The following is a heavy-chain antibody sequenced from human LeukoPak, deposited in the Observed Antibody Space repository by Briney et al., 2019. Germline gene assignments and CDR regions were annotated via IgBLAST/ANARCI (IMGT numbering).Heavy chain of an antibody. CDR2: IYYSGST. CDR1: GGSVSSGSYY. J-gene: IGHJ4*02. D-gene: IGHD3-22*01. Sequence: SETLSLTCTVSGGSVSSGSYYWSWIRQPPGKGLERIGYIYYSGSTNYNPSLKSRVTISVDTSKNQLSLKLSSVTAADTAVYYCARGGDYYDSSGYPHPFDYWGQGALVTVSS. CDR3: ARGGDYYDSSGYPHPFDY. V-gene: IGHV4-61*01.